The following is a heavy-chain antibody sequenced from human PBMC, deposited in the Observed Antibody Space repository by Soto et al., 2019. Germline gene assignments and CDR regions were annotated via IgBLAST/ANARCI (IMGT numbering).Heavy chain of an antibody. V-gene: IGHV1-69*13. CDR3: ARGVGDCYQFDS. CDR1: GGTFSSYA. CDR2: IIPIFGTA. Sequence: SVKVSCKASGGTFSSYAISWVRQAPGQGLEWMGGIIPIFGTANYAQKFQGRVTITADESTNTAYMELSSLRSEDTAVYYCARGVGDCYQFDSWGQGTLVTVSS. J-gene: IGHJ4*02. D-gene: IGHD2-21*02.